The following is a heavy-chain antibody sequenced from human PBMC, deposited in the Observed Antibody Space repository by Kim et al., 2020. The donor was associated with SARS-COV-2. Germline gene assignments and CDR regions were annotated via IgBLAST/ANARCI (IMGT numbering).Heavy chain of an antibody. D-gene: IGHD6-19*01. CDR2: INAGNGNT. Sequence: ASVKVSCKASGYTFTSYAMHWVRQAPGQRLEWMGWINAGNGNTKYSQKFQGRVTITSYTSPSTAYMELSSLRSEDTAVYYCARDRQQWLAGDGAFDNWGQGKMVTVSS. CDR1: GYTFTSYA. V-gene: IGHV1-3*01. J-gene: IGHJ3*02. CDR3: ARDRQQWLAGDGAFDN.